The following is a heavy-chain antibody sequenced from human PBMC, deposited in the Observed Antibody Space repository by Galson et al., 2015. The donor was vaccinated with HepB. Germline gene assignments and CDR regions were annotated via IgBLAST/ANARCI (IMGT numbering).Heavy chain of an antibody. CDR1: GFTFSVYW. CDR3: ARGDDFWSGIDY. CDR2: INSDANTI. Sequence: SLRLSCAASGFTFSVYWMHWVRQAPGKGLVWVSHINSDANTISHADSVKGRFTISRDNAKNTLYLQMNSLRVEDTAVYYCARGDDFWSGIDYWGRGTRVTVSS. V-gene: IGHV3-74*01. J-gene: IGHJ4*02. D-gene: IGHD3-3*01.